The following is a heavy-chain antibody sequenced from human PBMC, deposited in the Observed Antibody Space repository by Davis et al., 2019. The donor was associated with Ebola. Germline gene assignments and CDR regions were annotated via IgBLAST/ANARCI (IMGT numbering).Heavy chain of an antibody. CDR1: GFTFSSYA. J-gene: IGHJ6*03. CDR2: ISGSGGST. D-gene: IGHD3-10*01. CDR3: AKASYYYGSGPDFWYYYYMDV. V-gene: IGHV3-23*01. Sequence: GESLKISCAASGFTFSSYAMSWVRQAPGKGLEWVSAISGSGGSTYYADSVKGRFTISRDNSKNTLYLQMNSLRAEDTAVYYCAKASYYYGSGPDFWYYYYMDVWGKGTTVTVSS.